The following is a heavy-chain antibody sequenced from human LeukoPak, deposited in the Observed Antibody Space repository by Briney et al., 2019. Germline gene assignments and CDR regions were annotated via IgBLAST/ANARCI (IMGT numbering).Heavy chain of an antibody. CDR2: IYSSGST. J-gene: IGHJ4*02. CDR3: ARGGSYDFWSGYEQPIDY. Sequence: SETLSLTCTVSGGSISSYYWSWIRQPAGKRLEWIGRIYSSGSTNYNPSLKSRVTMSVDTSKNQFSLKLSSVTAADTAVYYCARGGSYDFWSGYEQPIDYWGQGTLVTVSS. D-gene: IGHD3-3*01. V-gene: IGHV4-4*07. CDR1: GGSISSYY.